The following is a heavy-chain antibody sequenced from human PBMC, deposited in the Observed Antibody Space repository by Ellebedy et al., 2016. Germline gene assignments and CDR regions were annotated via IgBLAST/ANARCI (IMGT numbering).Heavy chain of an antibody. CDR2: VSGSGGSA. D-gene: IGHD2-8*01. CDR3: AKFGFCTNGLCSTFDN. V-gene: IGHV3-23*01. Sequence: GGSLRLSCAASGFTSSTFAMTWVRQAPGKGLEWVSGVSGSGGSAYYADSVKGRFTISRDNSKNTLYLQMNSLRAEDTAVYYCAKFGFCTNGLCSTFDNWGQGTLVTVSS. J-gene: IGHJ4*02. CDR1: GFTSSTFA.